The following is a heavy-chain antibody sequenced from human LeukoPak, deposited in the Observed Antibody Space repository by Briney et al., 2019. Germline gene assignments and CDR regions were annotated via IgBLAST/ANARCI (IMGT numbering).Heavy chain of an antibody. CDR2: ISSRGITI. Sequence: GGSLRLSCAASGFTFSSYEMNWVRQAPGKGLEWVSYISSRGITIYYADSVMGRFTISRDNSKNTLYLQMNSLRIEDTAVYYCANSQEVSAVPADSWGQGTLVTVSS. V-gene: IGHV3-48*03. CDR1: GFTFSSYE. D-gene: IGHD6-19*01. J-gene: IGHJ4*02. CDR3: ANSQEVSAVPADS.